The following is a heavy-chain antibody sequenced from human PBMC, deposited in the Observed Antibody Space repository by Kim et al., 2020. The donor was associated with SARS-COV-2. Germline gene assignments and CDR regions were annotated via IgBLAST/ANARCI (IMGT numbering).Heavy chain of an antibody. CDR1: GYSFTSYW. CDR3: ARQKPDYYDSSGYSTGTFDY. Sequence: GESLKISCMGSGYSFTSYWIGWVRQMPGKGLEWMGIIYPGDSDTRYSPSFQGQVTISADKSISTAYLQWSSLKASDTAMYYCARQKPDYYDSSGYSTGTFDYWGQGTLVTVSS. J-gene: IGHJ4*02. D-gene: IGHD3-22*01. V-gene: IGHV5-51*01. CDR2: IYPGDSDT.